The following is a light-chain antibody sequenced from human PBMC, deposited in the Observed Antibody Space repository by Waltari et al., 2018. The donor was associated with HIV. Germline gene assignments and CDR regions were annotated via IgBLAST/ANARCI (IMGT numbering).Light chain of an antibody. CDR1: QSVSSN. Sequence: EIVMSPSPATLSVSLGETATLSCRASQSVSSNLTWYQQKPGQAPRLLIYGASTRATGIPARFSGSGSGTEFTLTISSLQSEDFAVYYCQQYYNWPGTFGQGTKLEIK. CDR3: QQYYNWPGT. CDR2: GAS. J-gene: IGKJ2*01. V-gene: IGKV3-15*01.